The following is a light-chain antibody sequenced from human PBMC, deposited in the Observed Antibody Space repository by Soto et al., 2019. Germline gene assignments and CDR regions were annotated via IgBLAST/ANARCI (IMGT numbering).Light chain of an antibody. Sequence: DIQMTQSPSSLSASVGDRVTITCRASQSISSYLNWYQHKPGKAPKLLIYAASRLQSGVPSRFSGSGSGTDFTLTISSLQVEDFATYYCQQSYSSPQTFGQGTRVEIK. J-gene: IGKJ1*01. CDR1: QSISSY. CDR3: QQSYSSPQT. V-gene: IGKV1-39*01. CDR2: AAS.